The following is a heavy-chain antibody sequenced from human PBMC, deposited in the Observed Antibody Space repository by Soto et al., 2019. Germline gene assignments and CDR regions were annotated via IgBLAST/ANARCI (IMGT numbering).Heavy chain of an antibody. CDR1: GYSFTSYW. J-gene: IGHJ6*02. Sequence: GESLKISCKGSGYSFTSYWIGWVRQMPGKGLEWMGIIYPGDSDTRYSPSFQGQVTISADKSISTAYLQWSSLKASDTAMYYCARQKGYCSGGSCYTTNDYYYYGMDVWGQGTTVTVSS. CDR2: IYPGDSDT. V-gene: IGHV5-51*01. CDR3: ARQKGYCSGGSCYTTNDYYYYGMDV. D-gene: IGHD2-15*01.